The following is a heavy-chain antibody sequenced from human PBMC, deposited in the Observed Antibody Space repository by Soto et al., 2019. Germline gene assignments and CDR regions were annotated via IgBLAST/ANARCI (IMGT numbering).Heavy chain of an antibody. Sequence: QVQLQESGPGLVKPSGTLSLTCAVSGASITSSNWWSWVRQPPGKGLEWIGEIYHSGSTNYNPSLRRRVTISVDKSKNQSSLSLPSVTAADTAVYYCVRAAGTMIVVDIGETHPHGALVNWGQGTLVTVSS. CDR1: GASITSSNW. CDR3: VRAAGTMIVVDIGETHPHGALVN. CDR2: IYHSGST. D-gene: IGHD3-22*01. J-gene: IGHJ4*02. V-gene: IGHV4-4*02.